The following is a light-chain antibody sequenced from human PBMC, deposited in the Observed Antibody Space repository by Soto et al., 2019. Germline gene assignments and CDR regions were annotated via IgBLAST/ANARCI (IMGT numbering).Light chain of an antibody. CDR3: KQYNNCPPIT. V-gene: IGKV3-15*01. CDR1: QSVTGN. Sequence: EIVMTQSPATLSVSPGERATLSCRASQSVTGNLAWYQQMPGQAPRVLIYGASTRATGMPARFSDSGSGTEFTLTISSLQTEDFAVYNCKQYNNCPPITFGQVTKLDIK. J-gene: IGKJ2*01. CDR2: GAS.